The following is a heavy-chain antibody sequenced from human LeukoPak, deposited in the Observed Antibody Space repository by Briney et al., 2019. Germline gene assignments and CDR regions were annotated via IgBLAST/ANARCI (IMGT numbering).Heavy chain of an antibody. Sequence: PGGSLRLSCASSGFTCSNFGMSWVRQAPGKGLEWVSSISAGGSGTYFADSVKGRFRISRDNSKSTLFLQMNSLRVEDTAIYYCATLSSGGSGSYHHYWGQGTLVTISS. D-gene: IGHD3-10*01. V-gene: IGHV3-23*01. CDR3: ATLSSGGSGSYHHY. CDR2: ISAGGSGT. J-gene: IGHJ4*02. CDR1: GFTCSNFG.